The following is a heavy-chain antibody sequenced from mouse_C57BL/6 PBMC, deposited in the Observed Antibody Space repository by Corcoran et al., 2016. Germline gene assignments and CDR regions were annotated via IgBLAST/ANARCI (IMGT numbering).Heavy chain of an antibody. Sequence: QVQLQQSGAELVKPGASVKISCKASGYAFSSYWMNWVKQRPGKGLEWIGQIYPGDGDTNYNGKFKGKATLTADKSSSTAYMQLSSLTSEDSAVYFCARPPYDDYDEGYYAMDYGGQGTSVTVSS. J-gene: IGHJ4*01. CDR3: ARPPYDDYDEGYYAMDY. V-gene: IGHV1-80*01. CDR1: GYAFSSYW. D-gene: IGHD2-4*01. CDR2: IYPGDGDT.